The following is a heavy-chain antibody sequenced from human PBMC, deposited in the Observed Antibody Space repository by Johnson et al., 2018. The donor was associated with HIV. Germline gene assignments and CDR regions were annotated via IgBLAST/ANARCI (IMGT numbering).Heavy chain of an antibody. D-gene: IGHD5-24*01. CDR1: GFTFSDYY. J-gene: IGHJ3*01. CDR2: ISSTGSSI. Sequence: QVQLMESGGGLVQPGGSLRLSCAASGFTFSDYYMSWIRQAPGKGLEWVSYISSTGSSIKYVDSVKGRFTISRDNPKNSLYLQMNSLRAEDTAVYYCAREMAWEDAFDVWGQGTMVTVSS. V-gene: IGHV3-11*04. CDR3: AREMAWEDAFDV.